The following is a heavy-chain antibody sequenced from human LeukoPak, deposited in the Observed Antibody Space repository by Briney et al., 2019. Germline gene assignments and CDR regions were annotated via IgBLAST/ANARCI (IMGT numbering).Heavy chain of an antibody. D-gene: IGHD2-15*01. CDR2: IYGDGSNK. V-gene: IGHV3-74*01. CDR1: GFPYSSYW. CDR3: ARSKSWYSTDAFDI. Sequence: GGPLTLSCGVSGFPYSSYWMLWLRQAPGKGLVWVSRIYGDGSNKLYPPSVKGRFNISRENDKNTVYLQNNSVRAEDTAVYHCARSKSWYSTDAFDIWGERTMVTVSS. J-gene: IGHJ3*02.